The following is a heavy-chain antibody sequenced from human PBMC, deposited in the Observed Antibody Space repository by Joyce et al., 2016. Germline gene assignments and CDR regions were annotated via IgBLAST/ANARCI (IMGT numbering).Heavy chain of an antibody. Sequence: HLQESGPGLVKPSETLSLTCTISGDSFSDTSYYWTWIRQPPGKGLEWLGFIYNSEATHYNPPLGGRLSISAGAAKKQFSLRLTSVTSADTAVYYCATSLPSRVGGFQFFGMDVWGQGTTVIVS. V-gene: IGHV4-61*01. CDR2: IYNSEAT. CDR1: GDSFSDTSYY. D-gene: IGHD3-10*01. CDR3: ATSLPSRVGGFQFFGMDV. J-gene: IGHJ6*02.